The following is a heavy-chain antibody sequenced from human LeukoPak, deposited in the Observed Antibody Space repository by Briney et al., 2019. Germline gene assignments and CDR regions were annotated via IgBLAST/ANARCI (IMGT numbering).Heavy chain of an antibody. D-gene: IGHD3-3*01. Sequence: GSLRLSCAASGFTFSSYWMHWVRQAPGKGLVWVSRINSDGRSTSYADSVKGRFTISRDSAKNTMYLQMNSLRAEDTAVYYCARVKIFGVVATFDYWGQGTLVTVSS. CDR3: ARVKIFGVVATFDY. CDR1: GFTFSSYW. CDR2: INSDGRST. J-gene: IGHJ4*02. V-gene: IGHV3-74*01.